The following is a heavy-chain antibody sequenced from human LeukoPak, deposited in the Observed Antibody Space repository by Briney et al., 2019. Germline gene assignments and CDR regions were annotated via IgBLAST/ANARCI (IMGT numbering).Heavy chain of an antibody. CDR2: IWYDGSNK. J-gene: IGHJ6*02. CDR3: ARVDIVVVVAATYGMDV. D-gene: IGHD2-15*01. V-gene: IGHV3-33*01. CDR1: GFTFSSYG. Sequence: GGSLRRYCAASGFTFSSYGMHWVRQAPGKGLEWVAVIWYDGSNKYYADSVKCPFTISRDNSTNTLYLQMNSLSAEDTAVYYCARVDIVVVVAATYGMDVWGQGTTVTVSS.